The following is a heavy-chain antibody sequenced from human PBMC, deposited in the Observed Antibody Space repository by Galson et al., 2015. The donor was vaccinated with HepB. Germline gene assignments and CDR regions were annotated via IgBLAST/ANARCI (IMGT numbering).Heavy chain of an antibody. D-gene: IGHD6-25*01. V-gene: IGHV3-7*01. CDR1: GFTLSNYW. CDR3: ARPRIAARYDIDY. Sequence: SLRLSCAASGFTLSNYWMSWVRQAPGKGLEWVANIKQDGSEIYYVDSVKGRFTIARDNDKNSVYLQMNSLRAEDTAVYYCARPRIAARYDIDYGGQGTLVSVSS. J-gene: IGHJ4*02. CDR2: IKQDGSEI.